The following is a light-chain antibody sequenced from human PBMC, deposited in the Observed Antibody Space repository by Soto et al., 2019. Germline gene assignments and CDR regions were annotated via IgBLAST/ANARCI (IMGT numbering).Light chain of an antibody. Sequence: EIVLTQSPGTLSLSPGERATLSCRASQSINSNYLAWFQQKPGQAPRLLIYGASTRATGIPDRFSGSGSGTDFILTISRLEPEEFAVYYCQQYGSSPRTFGQGKKVEIK. CDR1: QSINSNY. J-gene: IGKJ1*01. CDR2: GAS. V-gene: IGKV3-20*01. CDR3: QQYGSSPRT.